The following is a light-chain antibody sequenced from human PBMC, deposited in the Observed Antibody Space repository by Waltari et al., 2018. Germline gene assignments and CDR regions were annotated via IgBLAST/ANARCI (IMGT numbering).Light chain of an antibody. CDR3: CSYAGIGTLT. CDR1: SSDIGGYNL. CDR2: EGN. J-gene: IGLJ3*02. Sequence: QSALTQPASVSGSPGQSITISCTGTSSDIGGYNLVSWYQHHPGKSPKIIIYEGNKRPSVVSYRFSGSKSGNTASLPISGLHTEDEADYYCCSYAGIGTLTFGGGTRVTVL. V-gene: IGLV2-23*01.